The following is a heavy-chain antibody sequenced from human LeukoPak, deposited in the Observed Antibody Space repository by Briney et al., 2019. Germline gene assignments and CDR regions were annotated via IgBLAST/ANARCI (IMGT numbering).Heavy chain of an antibody. CDR3: ARTMATSPYYFDY. J-gene: IGHJ4*02. Sequence: PSETLSLTCTVSGGSISSSSYYWGWIRQPPGKGLEWIGSIYYSGSTYYNPSLKSRVTISVDTSKNQFSLKLSSVTAADTAVYYCARTMATSPYYFDYWGQGTLVTVSS. CDR2: IYYSGST. V-gene: IGHV4-39*07. D-gene: IGHD5-24*01. CDR1: GGSISSSSYY.